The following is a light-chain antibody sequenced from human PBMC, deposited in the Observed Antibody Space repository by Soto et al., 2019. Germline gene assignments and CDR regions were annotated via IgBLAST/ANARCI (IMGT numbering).Light chain of an antibody. J-gene: IGLJ3*02. CDR1: TFD. CDR3: QAYDYSLTAFV. V-gene: IGLV1-40*01. CDR2: GNR. Sequence: QSVLTQPPSVSGAPGQTVTISCTGATFDVHWYQQLPGAAPKLVIFGNRNRPSGVPERFSGSKSGTSASLAITGLQAEDEADYYCQAYDYSLTAFVFGGGTKLTVL.